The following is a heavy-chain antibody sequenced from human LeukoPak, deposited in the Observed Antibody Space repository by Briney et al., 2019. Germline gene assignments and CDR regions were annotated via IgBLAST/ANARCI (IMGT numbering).Heavy chain of an antibody. CDR2: ISYDGSNK. Sequence: GGSLRLSCAASGFTFSSYAMHWVRQAPGKGLEWVAVISYDGSNKYYADSVKGRFTISRDNSKNTLYLQMNSLRAEDTAVYYCARDYYGSGSYSPPPGIFDYWGQGTLVTVSS. CDR3: ARDYYGSGSYSPPPGIFDY. V-gene: IGHV3-30*04. D-gene: IGHD3-10*01. J-gene: IGHJ4*02. CDR1: GFTFSSYA.